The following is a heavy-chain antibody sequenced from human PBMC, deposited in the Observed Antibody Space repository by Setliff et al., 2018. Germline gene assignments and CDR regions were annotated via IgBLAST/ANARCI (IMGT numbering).Heavy chain of an antibody. J-gene: IGHJ5*02. Sequence: SETLSLTCTVSGGSISSHYWSWIRQPPGKGLEWIGSIYYSGSTNYNPSLKSRVTISVDTSKNQFSLKLSSVTAADTAVYYCAREPYYYNFWSGYENWFDPWVPETLLVTVSS. CDR1: GGSISSHY. CDR2: IYYSGST. D-gene: IGHD3-3*01. V-gene: IGHV4-59*11. CDR3: AREPYYYNFWSGYENWFDP.